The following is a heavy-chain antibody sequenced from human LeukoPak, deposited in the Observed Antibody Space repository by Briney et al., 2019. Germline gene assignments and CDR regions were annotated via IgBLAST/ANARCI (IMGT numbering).Heavy chain of an antibody. CDR3: ARDRAVGATDYYYGLDV. D-gene: IGHD1-26*01. V-gene: IGHV3-48*02. CDR2: ISRSSGTV. CDR1: GFTFSSYS. Sequence: GGSLRLSCAASGFTFSSYSMNWVRQAPGMGLEWVSYISRSSGTVYYADSVKGRFTISRDNAENSLYLQMSSLRDEDTAVYYCARDRAVGATDYYYGLDVWGQGTTVTVSS. J-gene: IGHJ6*02.